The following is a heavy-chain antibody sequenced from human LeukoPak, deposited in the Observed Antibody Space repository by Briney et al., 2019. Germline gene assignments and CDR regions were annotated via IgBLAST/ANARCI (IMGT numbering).Heavy chain of an antibody. CDR2: ISPAGDST. CDR3: ARRLVTAGITDFFDS. CDR1: GFTFSDYS. D-gene: IGHD2-2*01. J-gene: IGHJ4*02. V-gene: IGHV3-23*01. Sequence: GGSLRLSCTASGFTFSDYSMSWVRQAPGAGLEWVSAISPAGDSTTDADSVKGRFTISRDNSKSTLYLQMNGLTAEDTALYYCARRLVTAGITDFFDSWGQGTLVSVSS.